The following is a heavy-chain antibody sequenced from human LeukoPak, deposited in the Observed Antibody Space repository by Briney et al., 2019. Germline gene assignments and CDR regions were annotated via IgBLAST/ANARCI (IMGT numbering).Heavy chain of an antibody. Sequence: ASVKVSCKASGYTFTGYYMHWVRQAPGQGLEWMGRINPNSGGTNYAQKFQGRVTMTRDTAISTAYMELSRLRSDDTAVYYCERDRFPRPYCGGDCYGLNYWGQGTLVTVSS. CDR2: INPNSGGT. CDR3: ERDRFPRPYCGGDCYGLNY. D-gene: IGHD2-21*02. J-gene: IGHJ4*02. V-gene: IGHV1-2*06. CDR1: GYTFTGYY.